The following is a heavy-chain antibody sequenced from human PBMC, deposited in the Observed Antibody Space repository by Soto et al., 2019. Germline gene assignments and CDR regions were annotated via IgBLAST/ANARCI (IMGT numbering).Heavy chain of an antibody. CDR1: GYTFTTYD. Sequence: QVQLVQSGAEVTKPGASVKVSCEASGYTFTTYDINWVRQATGQGLEWMGWMNSKSGNTGYAQKFQGRLTMTRDPSISTAYMELSSLTSDDAAIYFCARGFLARDHYYYMDVWGKGTTVTVSS. CDR2: MNSKSGNT. J-gene: IGHJ6*03. V-gene: IGHV1-8*01. CDR3: ARGFLARDHYYYMDV.